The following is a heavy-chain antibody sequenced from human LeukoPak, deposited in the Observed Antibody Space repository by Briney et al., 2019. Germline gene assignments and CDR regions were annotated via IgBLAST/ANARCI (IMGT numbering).Heavy chain of an antibody. CDR2: IKQDGSEK. CDR3: ASNSYGYNH. V-gene: IGHV3-7*01. Sequence: GSLRLSCAASGIIITSYWMSWVRQTPGKGLKWVANIKQDGSEKNYVDSVKGRFTIFRDNARNSLYLQMNSLRAEDTAVYYCASNSYGYNHWGQGTLVIVSS. D-gene: IGHD3-16*01. CDR1: GIIITSYW. J-gene: IGHJ5*02.